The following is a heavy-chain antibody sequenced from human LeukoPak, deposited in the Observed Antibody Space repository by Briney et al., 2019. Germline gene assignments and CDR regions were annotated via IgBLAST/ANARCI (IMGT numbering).Heavy chain of an antibody. D-gene: IGHD1-26*01. CDR2: ISAGNGNT. Sequence: ASVKVSCTASGYTFTSYAIHWVRQAPGQRLEWMGWISAGNGNTKYSQNFQGRVTFISNTSATTAFMELSSLRSEDAAVYYCARDSGSGNNDYWGQGTLVTVSS. CDR3: ARDSGSGNNDY. J-gene: IGHJ4*02. CDR1: GYTFTSYA. V-gene: IGHV1-3*01.